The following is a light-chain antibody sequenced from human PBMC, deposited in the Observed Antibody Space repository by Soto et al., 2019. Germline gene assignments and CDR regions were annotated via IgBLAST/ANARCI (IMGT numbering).Light chain of an antibody. J-gene: IGLJ2*01. V-gene: IGLV1-47*01. Sequence: QSVLTQPPSASGTPGQRVTISCSGSSSNIGSNYVYWYQQLPGTAPKLLIYRNNQRPSGVPDRFSGSKSGTSASLAISGLRSEDEADYYCAVWDDSLSGPHVVFGGGTQLTVL. CDR2: RNN. CDR1: SSNIGSNY. CDR3: AVWDDSLSGPHVV.